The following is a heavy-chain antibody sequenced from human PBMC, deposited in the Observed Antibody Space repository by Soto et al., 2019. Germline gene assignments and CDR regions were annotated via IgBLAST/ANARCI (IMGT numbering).Heavy chain of an antibody. J-gene: IGHJ4*02. CDR2: IYSGGST. V-gene: IGHV3-66*01. CDR1: GFTVSRNY. Sequence: EVQLVESGGGLVQPGGSLRLSCAASGFTVSRNYMSWVRQAPGQGLEWVSVIYSGGSTYYAVSVKGRFTISRDNSKYTLYLQMNSLRAEDTAVYYCARAVVPAATGWDYWGQGTLVTVSS. CDR3: ARAVVPAATGWDY. D-gene: IGHD2-2*01.